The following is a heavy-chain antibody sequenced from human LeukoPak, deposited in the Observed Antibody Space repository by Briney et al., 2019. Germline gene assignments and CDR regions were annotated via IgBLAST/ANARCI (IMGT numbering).Heavy chain of an antibody. J-gene: IGHJ4*02. CDR1: GFTFGSYS. V-gene: IGHV3-48*01. Sequence: PGGSLRLSCAASGFTFGSYSMNWVRQAPGKGLEWISYISSDSSTIYYADSVEGRFTISRDNAKNSLYLQMNSLRVEDTAIYYCARLTWSTTDYWGQGTLVTVSS. CDR3: ARLTWSTTDY. CDR2: ISSDSSTI. D-gene: IGHD3-3*01.